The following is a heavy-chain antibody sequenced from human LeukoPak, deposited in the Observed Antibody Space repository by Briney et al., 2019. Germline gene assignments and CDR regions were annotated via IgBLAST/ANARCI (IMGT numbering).Heavy chain of an antibody. CDR2: IFYSGSP. V-gene: IGHV4-59*08. Sequence: SETLSLTCTVSGGSISSYYWSWVRQPPGKGLEWIGNIFYSGSPNYNPSLESRVTISFDTSKNQFSLKLSSVTAADTAVYYCARVGHLAAAGSYDYWGQGTLVTVSS. CDR3: ARVGHLAAAGSYDY. J-gene: IGHJ4*02. D-gene: IGHD6-13*01. CDR1: GGSISSYY.